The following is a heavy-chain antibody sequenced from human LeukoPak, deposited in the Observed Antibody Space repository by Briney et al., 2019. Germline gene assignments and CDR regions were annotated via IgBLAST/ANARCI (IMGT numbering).Heavy chain of an antibody. J-gene: IGHJ6*02. Sequence: EASVKVSCKASGYTFNRFGISWVRQAPGQGLEWMGWINTNTGNPTYAQGFTGRFVFSLDTSVSTAYLQISSLKAEDTAVYYCAREYYYDSSGYPYHLYYYGMDVWGQGTTVTVSS. CDR3: AREYYYDSSGYPYHLYYYGMDV. CDR1: GYTFNRFG. V-gene: IGHV7-4-1*02. D-gene: IGHD3-22*01. CDR2: INTNTGNP.